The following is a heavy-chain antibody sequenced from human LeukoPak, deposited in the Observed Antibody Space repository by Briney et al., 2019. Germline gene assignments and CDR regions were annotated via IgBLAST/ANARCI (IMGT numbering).Heavy chain of an antibody. V-gene: IGHV3-48*04. CDR3: ARDRGYCSSTSCYLSAFDI. J-gene: IGHJ3*02. Sequence: GGSLRLSCAASGFTFSSYSMNWIRQAPGKGLEWVSYISSSGSTIYYADSVKGRFTISRDNAKNSLYLQMNSLRAEDTAVYYCARDRGYCSSTSCYLSAFDIWGQGTMVTVSS. D-gene: IGHD2-2*01. CDR1: GFTFSSYS. CDR2: ISSSGSTI.